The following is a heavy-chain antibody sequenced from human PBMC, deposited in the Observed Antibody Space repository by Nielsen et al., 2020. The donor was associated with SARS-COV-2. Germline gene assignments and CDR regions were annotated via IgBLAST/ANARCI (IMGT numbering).Heavy chain of an antibody. CDR3: ARGHEDYYDSSGYQFDP. CDR2: IGTAGDT. CDR1: GFTFSSYD. D-gene: IGHD3-22*01. Sequence: GESLKISCAASGFTFSSYDMHWVRQATGKGLEWVSAIGTAGDTYYPGSVKGRFTISRENAKNSLYLQMNSLRAGDTAVYYCARGHEDYYDSSGYQFDPWGQGTLVTVSS. J-gene: IGHJ5*02. V-gene: IGHV3-13*04.